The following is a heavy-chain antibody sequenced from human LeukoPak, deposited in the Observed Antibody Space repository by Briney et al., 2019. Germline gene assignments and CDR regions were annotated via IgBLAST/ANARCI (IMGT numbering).Heavy chain of an antibody. Sequence: ASVKVSCKASGYTFTGYYMHWVRQAPRHGLEWMGWINPNSGGTNYAQKYQGRVTMTRDTSISTAYMELSRLRSDDTAVYYCASMDYGDYGRRYFDYWGQGTLVTVSS. CDR1: GYTFTGYY. CDR2: INPNSGGT. CDR3: ASMDYGDYGRRYFDY. D-gene: IGHD4-17*01. V-gene: IGHV1-2*02. J-gene: IGHJ4*02.